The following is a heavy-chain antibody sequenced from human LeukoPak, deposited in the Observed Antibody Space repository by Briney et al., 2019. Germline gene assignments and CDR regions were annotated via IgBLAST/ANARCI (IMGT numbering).Heavy chain of an antibody. CDR2: IYTSGST. V-gene: IGHV4-4*07. Sequence: SETLSLTCTGSGGSISSCYWSWIRQPAGKGLEWIGRIYTSGSTNYNPSLKSRVTMSLDTSKNQFSLKLSSVTAADTAVYYCARDDHCGGDCYYFDYWGQGTLVTVSS. D-gene: IGHD2-21*02. CDR3: ARDDHCGGDCYYFDY. CDR1: GGSISSCY. J-gene: IGHJ4*02.